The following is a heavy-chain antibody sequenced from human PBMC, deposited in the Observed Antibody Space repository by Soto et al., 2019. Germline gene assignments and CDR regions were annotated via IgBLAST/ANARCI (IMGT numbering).Heavy chain of an antibody. D-gene: IGHD3-3*01. Sequence: ASVKVSCKASGGTFSSYAISWVRQAPGQGLEWMGGIIPIFGTANYAQKFQGRVTITADESTSTAYMELSSLRSEDTAVYYCARQGVVIRQGAFDIWGQGTMVTVSS. CDR3: ARQGVVIRQGAFDI. CDR1: GGTFSSYA. V-gene: IGHV1-69*13. CDR2: IIPIFGTA. J-gene: IGHJ3*02.